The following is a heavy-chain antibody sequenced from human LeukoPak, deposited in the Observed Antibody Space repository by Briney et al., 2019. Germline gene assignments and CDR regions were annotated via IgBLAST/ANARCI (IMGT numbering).Heavy chain of an antibody. V-gene: IGHV4-59*01. CDR1: GGSISSYY. CDR3: ARASMRRRDGYNRHYEIDY. CDR2: VYYSDKT. D-gene: IGHD5-24*01. Sequence: TSETLSLTCTVSGGSISSYYWSWIRQSPGKALEWIGYVYYSDKTHYNPSLKGRVFISVDTSQNQFSLRLSSVTAADTAVYYCARASMRRRDGYNRHYEIDYWGQGTLVTVSS. J-gene: IGHJ4*02.